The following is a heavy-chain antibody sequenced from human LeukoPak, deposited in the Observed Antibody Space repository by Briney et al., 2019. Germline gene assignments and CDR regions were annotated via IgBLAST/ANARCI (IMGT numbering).Heavy chain of an antibody. CDR2: IGTAGDT. D-gene: IGHD3-10*01. Sequence: GGSLRLSCAASGFIFSKYDMHWVRQPPGKGLEWVSAIGTAGDTYYPGSVKGRFTISRENAKNSLYLQMNSLRAGDTAVYYCARAHSEDEESYYYYGMDVWGQGTTVTVSS. J-gene: IGHJ6*02. V-gene: IGHV3-13*01. CDR1: GFIFSKYD. CDR3: ARAHSEDEESYYYYGMDV.